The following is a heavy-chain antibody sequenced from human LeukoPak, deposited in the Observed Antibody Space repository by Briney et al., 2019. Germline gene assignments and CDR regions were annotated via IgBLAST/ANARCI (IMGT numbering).Heavy chain of an antibody. CDR2: ITPNAVNK. Sequence: GGSLGLSCVASGFNFSNYYMSWIRQAPGKGLEWISYITPNAVNKYYVDSVRGRFTISRDNAKNSLFLQMNSLRGEDTAVYYCAGSGSPDDYWGQGTLVTVSS. CDR3: AGSGSPDDY. J-gene: IGHJ4*02. V-gene: IGHV3-11*01. CDR1: GFNFSNYY. D-gene: IGHD3-10*01.